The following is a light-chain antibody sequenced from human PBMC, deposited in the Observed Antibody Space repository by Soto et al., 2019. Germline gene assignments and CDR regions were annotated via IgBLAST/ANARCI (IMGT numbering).Light chain of an antibody. J-gene: IGKJ5*01. Sequence: EIVLTQSPGTLSLSPGERATLSCRASQSLSGRYLAWYQQKLGQAPRLLIYGASSRATGIPDRFSGSGSGTDFTLTINRLEPEDFAVYYCQQYGSSLITFGQGTRLEIK. CDR3: QQYGSSLIT. CDR2: GAS. CDR1: QSLSGRY. V-gene: IGKV3-20*01.